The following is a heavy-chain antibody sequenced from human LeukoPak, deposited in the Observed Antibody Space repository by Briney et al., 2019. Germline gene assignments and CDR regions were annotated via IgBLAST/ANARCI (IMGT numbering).Heavy chain of an antibody. V-gene: IGHV4-39*01. Sequence: KASETLSLTCTVSGASISSSSYYWGWIRQSPGKGLEWIGSLYSTGSTYYNPSLNNRVTLSVDTSESQFSLRLTSVTARDTAMYYCARGIMGEFDYWGQGTLVTVSS. D-gene: IGHD1-26*01. CDR2: LYSTGST. CDR1: GASISSSSYY. CDR3: ARGIMGEFDY. J-gene: IGHJ4*02.